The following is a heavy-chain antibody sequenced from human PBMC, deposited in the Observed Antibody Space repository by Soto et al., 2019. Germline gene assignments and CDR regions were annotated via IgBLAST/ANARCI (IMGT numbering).Heavy chain of an antibody. CDR3: AKALVVPAAGYNWNDATPLDY. D-gene: IGHD1-20*01. V-gene: IGHV3-23*01. CDR2: ISGSGGST. Sequence: EVQLLESGGGLVQPGGSLRLSCAASGFTFSSYAMSWVRQAPGKGLEWVSAISGSGGSTYYADSVKGRFTISRDNSKNTLYLQMNSLRAEDTAVYYCAKALVVPAAGYNWNDATPLDYWGQGTLVTVSS. J-gene: IGHJ4*02. CDR1: GFTFSSYA.